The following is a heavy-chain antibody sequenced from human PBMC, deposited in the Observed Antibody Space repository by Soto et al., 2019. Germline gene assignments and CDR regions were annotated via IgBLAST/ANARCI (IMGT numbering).Heavy chain of an antibody. D-gene: IGHD1-7*01. CDR3: ARAGASNWNYVSSSS. V-gene: IGHV1-18*04. J-gene: IGHJ4*02. Sequence: VKVSCKASGYTFTSYGISWVRQAPGQGLEWMGWISAYNGNTNYAQNFQDRVTMTTDTSTTIAYMELRSLRSDDTAVYYCARAGASNWNYVSSSSWGQGSLVTVSS. CDR1: GYTFTSYG. CDR2: ISAYNGNT.